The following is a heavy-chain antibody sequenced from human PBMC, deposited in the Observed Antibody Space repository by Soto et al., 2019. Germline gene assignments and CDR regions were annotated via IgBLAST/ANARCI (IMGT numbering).Heavy chain of an antibody. D-gene: IGHD3-10*01. CDR1: GGSLSSGGYY. V-gene: IGHV4-31*03. J-gene: IGHJ5*02. CDR2: IYYSGGT. Sequence: TLSLTCPVSGGSLSSGGYYWSWNRQHPGKGLEWIAFIYYSGGTNYNPSLKSRVTISVDTSKNQFSLKLNSVTAADTAVYYCARGGASSQWFDPWGQGTLVTVSS. CDR3: ARGGASSQWFDP.